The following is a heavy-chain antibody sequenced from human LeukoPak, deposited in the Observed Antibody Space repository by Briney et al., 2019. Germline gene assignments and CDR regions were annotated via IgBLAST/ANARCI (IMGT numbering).Heavy chain of an antibody. V-gene: IGHV3-23*01. J-gene: IGHJ3*02. CDR1: GFTFSSYA. CDR2: ISGSGGST. CDR3: SKDSIMITFGGVIAI. D-gene: IGHD3-16*01. Sequence: GRSLRLSCAASGFTFSSYAMSWVRQAPGKGLEWVSAISGSGGSTYYADSVKGRFTISRDNSKNTLYLQMNSLRAEDTAVYYCSKDSIMITFGGVIAIWGQGTMVTVSS.